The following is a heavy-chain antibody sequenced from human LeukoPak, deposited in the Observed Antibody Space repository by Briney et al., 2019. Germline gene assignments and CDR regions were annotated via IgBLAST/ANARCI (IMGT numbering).Heavy chain of an antibody. J-gene: IGHJ6*04. CDR3: AELGITMIGGV. D-gene: IGHD3-10*02. Sequence: GGSLRLSCAASGFTFNNNGMHWVRQAPGKGLEWVAFIRYDGIYKYYADSVKGRFTISRDNAKNSLYLQMNSLRAEDTAVYYCAELGITMIGGVWGKGTTVTISS. V-gene: IGHV3-30*02. CDR1: GFTFNNNG. CDR2: IRYDGIYK.